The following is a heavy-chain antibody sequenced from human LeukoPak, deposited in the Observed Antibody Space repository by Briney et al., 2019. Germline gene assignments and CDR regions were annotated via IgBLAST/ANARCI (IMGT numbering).Heavy chain of an antibody. D-gene: IGHD3-10*01. J-gene: IGHJ4*02. CDR3: ARGYGDYGSGSYYTGGDY. CDR1: GGSFSGYY. CDR2: INHSGST. Sequence: PSETLSLTCAVYGGSFSGYYWSWIRQPSGKGLEWIGEINHSGSTNYNPSLKSRVTISVDTSKNQFSLKLSSVTAADTAVYYCARGYGDYGSGSYYTGGDYWGQGTLVTVSS. V-gene: IGHV4-34*01.